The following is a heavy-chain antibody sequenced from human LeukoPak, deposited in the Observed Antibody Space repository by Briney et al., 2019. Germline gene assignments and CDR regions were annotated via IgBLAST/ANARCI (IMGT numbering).Heavy chain of an antibody. CDR2: IKQDGSEK. CDR1: GFTFSSYW. V-gene: IGHV3-7*01. D-gene: IGHD3-22*01. CDR3: ARDGPDSSGYYDLDY. J-gene: IGHJ4*02. Sequence: PGGFLRLSCAASGFTFSSYWMSWVRQAPGKGLEWVANIKQDGSEKYYVDSVKGRFTISRDNAKNSLYLQMNSLRAEDTAVYYCARDGPDSSGYYDLDYWGQGTLVTVSS.